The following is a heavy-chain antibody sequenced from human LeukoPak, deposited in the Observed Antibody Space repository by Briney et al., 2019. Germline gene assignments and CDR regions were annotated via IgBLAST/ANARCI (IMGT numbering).Heavy chain of an antibody. CDR1: GYTFTSYA. CDR3: ARGHDYDFWSGPNIYYMDV. D-gene: IGHD3-3*01. J-gene: IGHJ6*03. CDR2: INAGNGNT. V-gene: IGHV1-3*01. Sequence: ASVKVSCKTSGYTFTSYAIHWVRQAPGQRLEWMGWINAGNGNTNYAQKLQGRVTMTTDTSTSTAYMELRSLRSDDTAVYYCARGHDYDFWSGPNIYYMDVWGKGTTVTVSS.